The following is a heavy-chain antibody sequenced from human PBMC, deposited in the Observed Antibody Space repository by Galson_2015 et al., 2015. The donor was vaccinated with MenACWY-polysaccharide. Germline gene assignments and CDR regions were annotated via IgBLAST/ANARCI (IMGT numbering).Heavy chain of an antibody. V-gene: IGHV3-74*01. CDR3: ARKGSGSGYFDLDA. CDR1: GFSFGASW. D-gene: IGHD5-12*01. Sequence: SLRLSCAASGFSFGASWMHWVRQAPGEGLVWVSRISWDGSTIDYADSVRGRFTVSRDNAKSTLYLQMDSLRVEDTAVYFCARKGSGSGYFDLDAWGQGILVTVSS. CDR2: ISWDGSTI. J-gene: IGHJ5*02.